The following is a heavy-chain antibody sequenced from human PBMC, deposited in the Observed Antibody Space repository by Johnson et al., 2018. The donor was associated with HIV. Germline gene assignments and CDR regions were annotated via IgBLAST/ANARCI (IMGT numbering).Heavy chain of an antibody. CDR3: ARDGYYSADALDI. CDR1: GFTFSSYA. Sequence: QVQLVESGGGVVQPGRSLRLSCAASGFTFSSYAMHWVRQAPGKGLEWVAVISYDGSNKYYADSVKGRFTISRDNSKHTLYLQMNSLRAEDTAVYYCARDGYYSADALDIWGLGTMVTVSS. D-gene: IGHD3-22*01. J-gene: IGHJ3*02. CDR2: ISYDGSNK. V-gene: IGHV3-30-3*01.